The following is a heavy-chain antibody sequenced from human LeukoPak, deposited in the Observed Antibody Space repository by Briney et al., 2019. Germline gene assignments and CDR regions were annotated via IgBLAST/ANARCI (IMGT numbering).Heavy chain of an antibody. Sequence: GGSLRLSCTASGFTFGDYAMSWFRQAPGKGPEWVGFIRSKAYGGTTEYAASVKGRFTISRDDSKSIAYLQMNSLKTEDTAVYYCTRVGRSIAAAGYYFDYWGQGTLVTVSS. D-gene: IGHD6-13*01. J-gene: IGHJ4*02. CDR2: IRSKAYGGTT. V-gene: IGHV3-49*03. CDR3: TRVGRSIAAAGYYFDY. CDR1: GFTFGDYA.